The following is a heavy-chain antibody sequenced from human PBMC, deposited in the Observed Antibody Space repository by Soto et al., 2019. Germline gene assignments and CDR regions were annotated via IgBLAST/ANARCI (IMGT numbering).Heavy chain of an antibody. J-gene: IGHJ4*02. V-gene: IGHV3-30*03. D-gene: IGHD1-26*01. Sequence: QVQLVESGGGVVQPGRSLRLSCAASGLTFSSYGMHWVRQAPGKGLEWVAVISYDGSNKYYADSVKGRFTISRDNSMNKLYLQMNSLRAEDTAVYYCARSPYSVSYLAYFDYWGQGTLVTVSS. CDR3: ARSPYSVSYLAYFDY. CDR2: ISYDGSNK. CDR1: GLTFSSYG.